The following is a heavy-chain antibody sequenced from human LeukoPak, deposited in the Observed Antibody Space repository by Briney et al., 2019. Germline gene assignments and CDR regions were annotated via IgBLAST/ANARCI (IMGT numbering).Heavy chain of an antibody. J-gene: IGHJ4*02. D-gene: IGHD2-2*01. CDR2: ISWNSGSI. CDR1: GFTFDDYA. V-gene: IGHV3-9*01. CDR3: AKGIQKLGFCSSTSCYMATTDF. Sequence: PGRSLRLSCAASGFTFDDYAMHWIRQAPGKGLEWVSGISWNSGSIGYAHSVKGRFTISRDNGKNSLYLQMNRLRPDDTALYYCAKGIQKLGFCSSTSCYMATTDFWGQGTLVTVSS.